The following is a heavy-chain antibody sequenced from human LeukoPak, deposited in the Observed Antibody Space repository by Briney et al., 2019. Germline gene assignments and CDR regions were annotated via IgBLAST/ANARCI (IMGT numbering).Heavy chain of an antibody. J-gene: IGHJ6*04. CDR1: GYTLTELS. CDR3: ATDLPSGQTTVTTMDYGMDV. V-gene: IGHV1-24*01. CDR2: FDPEDGET. D-gene: IGHD4-17*01. Sequence: ASVKVSCKVSGYTLTELSMHWVRQAPGQGLEWMGGFDPEDGETIYAQKFQGRVTMTEDTSTDTANMELSSLRSEDTAVYYCATDLPSGQTTVTTMDYGMDVWGKGTTVTVSS.